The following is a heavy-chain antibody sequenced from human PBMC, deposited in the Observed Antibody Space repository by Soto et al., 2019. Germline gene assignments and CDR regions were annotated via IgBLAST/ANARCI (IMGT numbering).Heavy chain of an antibody. CDR1: WYSIGSGYY. V-gene: IGHV4-38-2*01. CDR3: ARTFDYYGMDV. J-gene: IGHJ6*02. Sequence: SETLSLTCAVSWYSIGSGYYWAWIRQSPGKGLEWIGSIYHAGSVYYNPSLNGRVALSMDTSKNHFSLKLTSVTAADTAVYYCARTFDYYGMDVWGQGTTVTVS. CDR2: IYHAGSV.